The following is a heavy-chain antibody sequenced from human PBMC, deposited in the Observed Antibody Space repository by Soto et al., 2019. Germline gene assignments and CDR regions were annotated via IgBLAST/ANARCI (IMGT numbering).Heavy chain of an antibody. CDR2: IGTAGDT. CDR1: GFTFSSYD. J-gene: IGHJ5*02. D-gene: IGHD6-6*01. CDR3: ARGSSSSFGFNWFDP. V-gene: IGHV3-13*01. Sequence: GGSLRLSCAASGFTFSSYDMHGVRQATGKGLEWVSAIGTAGDTYYPGSVKGRFTISRENAKNSLYLQMNSLRAEDTAVYYCARGSSSSFGFNWFDPWGQGTLVTVSS.